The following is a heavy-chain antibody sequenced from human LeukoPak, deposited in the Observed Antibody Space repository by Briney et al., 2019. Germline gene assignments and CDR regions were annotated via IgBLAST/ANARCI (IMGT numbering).Heavy chain of an antibody. CDR2: ISDSGNT. V-gene: IGHV4-59*01. Sequence: PSETLSLTCSVSGGSFSTYYWSWIRQPPGKGLEWIGHISDSGNTDYNPSLKSRVTISVDTSKNQFSLKLSSVTAADTAVYYCARVKWFGELSRYYYYYGMDVWGQGTTVTVSS. J-gene: IGHJ6*02. CDR1: GGSFSTYY. D-gene: IGHD3-10*01. CDR3: ARVKWFGELSRYYYYYGMDV.